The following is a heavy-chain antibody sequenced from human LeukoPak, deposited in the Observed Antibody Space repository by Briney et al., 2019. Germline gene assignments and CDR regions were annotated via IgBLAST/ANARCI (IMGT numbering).Heavy chain of an antibody. CDR1: GFTFSSYA. CDR3: AKDGYSSYVRYNWFDP. Sequence: GGSLRLSCAASGFTFSSYAMSWVRQAPGKGLEWVSAISGSGGSTCYADSVKGRFTISRDNSKNTLYLQMNSLRAEDTAVYYCAKDGYSSYVRYNWFDPWGQGTLVTVSS. V-gene: IGHV3-23*01. J-gene: IGHJ5*02. D-gene: IGHD4-11*01. CDR2: ISGSGGST.